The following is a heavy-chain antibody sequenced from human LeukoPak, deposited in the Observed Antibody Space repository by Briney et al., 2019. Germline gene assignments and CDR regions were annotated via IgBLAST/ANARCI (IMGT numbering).Heavy chain of an antibody. CDR3: AKDMSSAGTAYYYYGMDV. CDR1: GFTFSSYA. CDR2: ISGSGGST. Sequence: PGRSLRLSCAASGFTFSSYAMSWVRQAPGKGLEWVSAISGSGGSTYYADSVKGRFTISRDNAKNSLYLQMNSLRADDTALYYCAKDMSSAGTAYYYYGMDVWGQGTTVTVSS. D-gene: IGHD6-13*01. V-gene: IGHV3-23*01. J-gene: IGHJ6*02.